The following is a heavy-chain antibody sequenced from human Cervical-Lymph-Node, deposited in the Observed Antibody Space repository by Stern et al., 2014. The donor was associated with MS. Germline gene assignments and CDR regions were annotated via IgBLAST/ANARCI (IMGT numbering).Heavy chain of an antibody. CDR1: GFSFKDYA. J-gene: IGHJ6*02. V-gene: IGHV3-9*01. CDR2: ISWNSNGK. D-gene: IGHD3-22*01. CDR3: AKTDSSGYYPAYGMDV. Sequence: EVHLVESGGGLVQPGRSLRLSCAASGFSFKDYAMHWVRHAPGKGLEWVSGISWNSNGKGYAASVKGRFTISRDNAKNSLYLQMNTLRPEDTALYYCAKTDSSGYYPAYGMDVWGQGTTVTVSS.